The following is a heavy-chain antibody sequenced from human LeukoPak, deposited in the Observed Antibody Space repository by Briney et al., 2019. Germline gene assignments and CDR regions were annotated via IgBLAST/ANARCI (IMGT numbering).Heavy chain of an antibody. V-gene: IGHV1-69*13. D-gene: IGHD3-3*01. CDR2: IIPIFGTA. J-gene: IGHJ4*02. Sequence: SVKVSCKASGYTFTGYHMHWVRQAPGQGLEWMGGIIPIFGTANYAQKFQGRVTITADESTSTAYMELSSLRSEDTAVYYCARVWAYDFWSGYSDYWGQGTLVTVSS. CDR3: ARVWAYDFWSGYSDY. CDR1: GYTFTGYH.